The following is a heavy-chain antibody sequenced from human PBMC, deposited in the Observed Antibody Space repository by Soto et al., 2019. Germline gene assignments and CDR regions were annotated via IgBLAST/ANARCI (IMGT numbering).Heavy chain of an antibody. CDR1: GFTFSSYW. CDR2: IKGDEIST. D-gene: IGHD3-3*01. CDR3: ARGAFGAYYFDY. Sequence: AGGSLRLSCAASGFTFSSYWVHWVRQVPGKGLVWVSRIKGDEISTNYADSVKGRFTISRDNAKNTVYLQMNSLRAEDTAVYYCARGAFGAYYFDYWGQGTVVTVSS. V-gene: IGHV3-74*01. J-gene: IGHJ4*02.